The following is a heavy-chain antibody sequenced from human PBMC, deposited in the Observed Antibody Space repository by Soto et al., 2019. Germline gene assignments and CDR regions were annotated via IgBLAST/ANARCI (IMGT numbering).Heavy chain of an antibody. J-gene: IGHJ5*02. CDR3: AKDQPWFAP. CDR1: GFTFSSYG. CDR2: ISYDGSNK. V-gene: IGHV3-30*18. Sequence: QVQLVESGGGVVQPGRSLRLSCAASGFTFSSYGMHWVRQAPGKGLEWVAVISYDGSNKYYADSVKGRFTISRDNSKNTLYLQMNSLRAEDTAVYYCAKDQPWFAPWGQGTLVTVFS.